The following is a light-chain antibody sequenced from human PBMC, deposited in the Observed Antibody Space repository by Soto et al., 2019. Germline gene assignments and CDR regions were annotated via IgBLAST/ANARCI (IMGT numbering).Light chain of an antibody. CDR2: GAS. CDR3: QQYGSSPGT. CDR1: QSVGSSY. Sequence: EIVLTQSPGTLSLSPGERATPSCRASQSVGSSYLAWYQQKPGQAPRLLIYGASSRATGIPDRFSGSGSGTDFTLTISRLEPEDFAVYYCQQYGSSPGTFGQGTKVDIK. V-gene: IGKV3-20*01. J-gene: IGKJ1*01.